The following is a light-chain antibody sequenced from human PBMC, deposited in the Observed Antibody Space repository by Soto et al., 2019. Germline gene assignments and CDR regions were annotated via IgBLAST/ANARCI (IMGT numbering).Light chain of an antibody. CDR3: QQYYSYPLT. V-gene: IGKV1-5*01. J-gene: IGKJ4*01. CDR2: DAS. Sequence: DLQMTQSPSTLSASVGDRVTITCRASQSISSWLAWYQQKPGKAPELLIYDASSLESGVPSRFSGSGSGTEFTLTISRLQPDDFATYYCQQYYSYPLTFGGGTKVEIK. CDR1: QSISSW.